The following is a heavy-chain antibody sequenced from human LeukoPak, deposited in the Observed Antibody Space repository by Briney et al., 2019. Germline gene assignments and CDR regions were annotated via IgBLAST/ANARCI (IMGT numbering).Heavy chain of an antibody. CDR2: ISYDGSNK. V-gene: IGHV3-30-3*01. J-gene: IGHJ6*02. CDR1: GFTFSSYA. CDR3: ARGYLDFGDIVVVPAAIDYYYYGMDV. D-gene: IGHD2-2*02. Sequence: PGGSLRLSCAASGFTFSSYAMHWVRQAPGKGLEWVAVISYDGSNKYYADSVKGRFTISRDNSKNTLYLQMNSLRAEDTAVYYCARGYLDFGDIVVVPAAIDYYYYGMDVWGQGTTVTVSS.